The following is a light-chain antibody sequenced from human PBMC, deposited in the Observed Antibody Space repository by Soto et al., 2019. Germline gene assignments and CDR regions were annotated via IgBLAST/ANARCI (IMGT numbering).Light chain of an antibody. CDR3: QQYNNWPPA. J-gene: IGKJ1*01. Sequence: EIVMAQSPATLSVSPGERATLSCRASQSVSGNLAWYQQKPGQAPRLLIYGASTRATGIPARFSVSGSGTEFTLTISSLQSEDFAVYYCQQYNNWPPAFGQGTKVEIK. CDR2: GAS. CDR1: QSVSGN. V-gene: IGKV3-15*01.